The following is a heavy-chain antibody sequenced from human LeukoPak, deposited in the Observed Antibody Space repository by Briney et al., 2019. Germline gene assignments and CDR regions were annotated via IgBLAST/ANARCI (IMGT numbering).Heavy chain of an antibody. CDR2: INPSGGST. CDR3: PRDSGAHDY. J-gene: IGHJ4*02. Sequence: EASVKVSCKASGYTFTYYYMHWVRQAPGQGLEWMGLINPSGGSTSFAQKFQTRVTITMDTSTRTVYMAPSSLRSEDTAVCYCPRDSGAHDYWGQGTLVTVSS. D-gene: IGHD7-27*01. V-gene: IGHV1-46*01. CDR1: GYTFTYYY.